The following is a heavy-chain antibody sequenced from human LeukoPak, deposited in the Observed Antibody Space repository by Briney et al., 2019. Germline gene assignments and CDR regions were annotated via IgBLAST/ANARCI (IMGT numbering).Heavy chain of an antibody. CDR3: VRVNLVCDY. Sequence: PWETVSLTCTVSGFSISSGYYWGWIRQPPGKGLEWIGSIYQSWSTSYNPSLKSRVTVSVDTSKNQFSLKLSSVTAADTAVYYCVRVNLVCDYWGQGTLVVVSS. CDR1: GFSISSGYY. V-gene: IGHV4-38-2*02. CDR2: IYQSWST. J-gene: IGHJ4*02. D-gene: IGHD3-10*01.